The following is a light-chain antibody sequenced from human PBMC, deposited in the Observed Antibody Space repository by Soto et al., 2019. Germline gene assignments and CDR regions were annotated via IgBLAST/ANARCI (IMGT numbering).Light chain of an antibody. CDR3: AGWDGSLSGQV. CDR1: SSNIGSNY. J-gene: IGLJ1*01. Sequence: QSALTQPPSASGTPGQRVTISCSGSSSNIGSNYVYWYQQLPETAPKLLIYRNNQRPSGVPDRFSGSKSGTSASLAISGLRSEDEAEYYCAGWDGSLSGQVFGTGTKVTVL. V-gene: IGLV1-47*01. CDR2: RNN.